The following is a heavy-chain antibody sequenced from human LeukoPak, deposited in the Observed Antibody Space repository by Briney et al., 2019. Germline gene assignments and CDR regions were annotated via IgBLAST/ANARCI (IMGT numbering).Heavy chain of an antibody. CDR1: GYSISSGYF. CDR3: ARSPRWFFDL. CDR2: IYHVGNT. Sequence: PSETLSLTCDVSGYSISSGYFWGWIRQPPGKGLEWIGSIYHVGNTYRNPSLKSRVTISRDTSKNQFSLKLTSVTTADTAVYYCARSPRWFFDLWGRGTLVAVSS. V-gene: IGHV4-38-2*01. J-gene: IGHJ2*01.